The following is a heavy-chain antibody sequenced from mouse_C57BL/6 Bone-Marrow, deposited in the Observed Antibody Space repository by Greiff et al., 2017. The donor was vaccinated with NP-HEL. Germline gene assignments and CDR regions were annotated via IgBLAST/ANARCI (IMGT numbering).Heavy chain of an antibody. CDR3: SDGNYRYFDV. J-gene: IGHJ1*03. D-gene: IGHD2-1*01. Sequence: EVMLVESGGDLVKPGGSLKLSCAASGFTFSSYGMSWVRQTPDKRLEWVATISSGGSYTYYPDSVKGRFTISRDNANHTPYLHMSSLMSEHTAMYYCSDGNYRYFDVWGTGTTVTVSS. CDR1: GFTFSSYG. V-gene: IGHV5-6*02. CDR2: ISSGGSYT.